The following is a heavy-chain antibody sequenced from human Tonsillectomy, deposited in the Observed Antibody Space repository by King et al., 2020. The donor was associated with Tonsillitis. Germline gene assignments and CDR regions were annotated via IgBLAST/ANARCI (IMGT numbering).Heavy chain of an antibody. CDR1: GYTLSAYY. V-gene: IGHV1-2*02. CDR3: ARGRFLEWLPSENWFDP. Sequence: EQLVQSGAEVKKPEASVKVSCKATGYTLSAYYLHWVRQAPGQGLEWMGWINPYSGDTNLAQKFQGRVTMTRDTATSTAYMELSRLRSDDTAVYYCARGRFLEWLPSENWFDPWGQGTLVTVSS. CDR2: INPYSGDT. D-gene: IGHD3-3*01. J-gene: IGHJ5*02.